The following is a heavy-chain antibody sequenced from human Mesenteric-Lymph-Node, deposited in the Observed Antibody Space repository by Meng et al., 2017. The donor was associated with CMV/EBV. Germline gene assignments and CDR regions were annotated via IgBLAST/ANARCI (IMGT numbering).Heavy chain of an antibody. V-gene: IGHV1-3*01. D-gene: IGHD3-22*01. CDR3: ARTARGYYDSSGHYGR. Sequence: SGYTFTSYAMHWVRQAPGQRLEWMGWINAGNGNTKYSQKFQGRVTITRDTSASTAYMELSSLRSEDTAVYYCARTARGYYDSSGHYGRWGQGTLVTVSS. J-gene: IGHJ4*02. CDR1: GYTFTSYA. CDR2: INAGNGNT.